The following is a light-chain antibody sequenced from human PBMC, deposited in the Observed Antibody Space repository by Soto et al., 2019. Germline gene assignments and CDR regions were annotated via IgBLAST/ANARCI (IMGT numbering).Light chain of an antibody. CDR2: EVS. J-gene: IGLJ2*01. CDR3: SSYTSSNTLV. V-gene: IGLV2-14*01. Sequence: QSVLTQPASVSGSPGQSITISCTGTSSDVGAYNYVSWYQQHPGKAPKLMIFEVSDRPSGVSNRFSGSKSGNTDSLTISGLQAEDEADYYCSSYTSSNTLVFGGGTKLTVL. CDR1: SSDVGAYNY.